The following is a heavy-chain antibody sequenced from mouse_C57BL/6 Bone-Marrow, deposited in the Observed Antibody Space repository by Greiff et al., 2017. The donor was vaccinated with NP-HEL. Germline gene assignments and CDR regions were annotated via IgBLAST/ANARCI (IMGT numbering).Heavy chain of an antibody. CDR1: GYTFTSYG. CDR2: IYPRSGNT. J-gene: IGHJ1*03. CDR3: ARSRIYYYGRGYFDV. Sequence: VQGVESGAELARPGASVKLSCKASGYTFTSYGISWVKQRTGQGLEWIGEIYPRSGNTYYNEKFKGKATLTADKSSSTAYMELRSLTSEDSAVYFCARSRIYYYGRGYFDVWGTGTTVTVSS. D-gene: IGHD1-1*01. V-gene: IGHV1-81*01.